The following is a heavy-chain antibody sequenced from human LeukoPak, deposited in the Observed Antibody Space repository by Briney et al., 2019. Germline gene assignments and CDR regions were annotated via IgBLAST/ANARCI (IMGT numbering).Heavy chain of an antibody. D-gene: IGHD6-13*01. CDR1: GGSINGHY. Sequence: SETLSLTCTVSGGSINGHYVNWVRQPQGKGLEWIGHIYYTGSVTYNPSLSSRVTISVDTSNNQFSLKLTSVTAADTAVYYCTRGRLSGSSHFDSWGQGTLVTVSS. J-gene: IGHJ4*02. V-gene: IGHV4-59*11. CDR2: IYYTGSV. CDR3: TRGRLSGSSHFDS.